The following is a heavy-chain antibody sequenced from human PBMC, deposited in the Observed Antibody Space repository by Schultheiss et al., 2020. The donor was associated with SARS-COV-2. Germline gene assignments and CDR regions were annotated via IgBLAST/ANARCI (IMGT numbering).Heavy chain of an antibody. V-gene: IGHV3-33*06. CDR2: IWYDGSNK. J-gene: IGHJ4*02. D-gene: IGHD2-2*01. CDR3: AKDEDYCSSTSCYPLYYFDY. CDR1: GFTFSSYG. Sequence: GGSLRLSCAASGFTFSSYGMHWVRQAPGKGLEWVAVIWYDGSNKYYADSVKGRFTISRDNSKNTLYLQMNSLRAEDTAVYYCAKDEDYCSSTSCYPLYYFDYWGQGTLVTVSS.